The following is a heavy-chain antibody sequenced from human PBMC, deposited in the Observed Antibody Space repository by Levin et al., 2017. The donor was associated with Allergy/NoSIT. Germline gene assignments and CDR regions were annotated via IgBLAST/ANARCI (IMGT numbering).Heavy chain of an antibody. CDR2: IYYSGST. J-gene: IGHJ4*02. CDR1: GGSISSGGYY. V-gene: IGHV4-31*03. CDR3: ARDRGGWGYGGNS. D-gene: IGHD4-23*01. Sequence: SETLSLTCTVSGGSISSGGYYWSWIRQHPGKGLEWIGYIYYSGSTYYNPSLKSRVTISVDTSKNQFSLKLSSVTAADTAVYYCARDRGGWGYGGNSWGQGTLVTVSS.